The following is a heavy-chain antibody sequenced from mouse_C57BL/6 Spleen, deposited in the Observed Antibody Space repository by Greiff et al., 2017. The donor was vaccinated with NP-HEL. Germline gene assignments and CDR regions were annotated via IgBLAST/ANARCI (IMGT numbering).Heavy chain of an antibody. CDR1: GFTFSSYT. Sequence: EVKLVESGGGLVKPGGSLKLSCAASGFTFSSYTMSWVRQTPEKRLEWVATISGGGGNTYYPDSVKGRFTISRDNAKNTLYLQRSSLRSEDTALYYCARQGITTVVANWYFDVWGTGTTVTVSS. D-gene: IGHD1-1*01. CDR3: ARQGITTVVANWYFDV. CDR2: ISGGGGNT. V-gene: IGHV5-9*01. J-gene: IGHJ1*03.